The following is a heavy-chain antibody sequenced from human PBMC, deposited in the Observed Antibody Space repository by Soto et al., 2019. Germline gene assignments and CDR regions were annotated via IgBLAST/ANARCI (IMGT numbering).Heavy chain of an antibody. J-gene: IGHJ4*02. V-gene: IGHV1-8*01. D-gene: IGHD3-9*01. Sequence: QVQLVQSGAEVKKPGASVKVSCKASGYTFTSYDINWVRQATGQGLEWMGWMNPNSGNTGYAQKFQGRGTMTRNTSISTAYMELSSLRSEDTAVYYCASMVNDILTGDFDYWGQGTLVTVSS. CDR2: MNPNSGNT. CDR3: ASMVNDILTGDFDY. CDR1: GYTFTSYD.